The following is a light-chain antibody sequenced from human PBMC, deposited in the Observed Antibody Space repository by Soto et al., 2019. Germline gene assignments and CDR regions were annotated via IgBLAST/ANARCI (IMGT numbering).Light chain of an antibody. CDR2: EVS. CDR1: SSDVGSYNL. J-gene: IGLJ1*01. V-gene: IGLV2-23*02. CDR3: CSYAGSSTDV. Sequence: QSVLTQPASVSGSPGQSITISRTGTSSDVGSYNLVSWYQQHPGKAPNLMIYEVSKRPSGVSNRFSGSKSGNTASLTISGLQAEDEADYYCCSYAGSSTDVFGTGTKVTVL.